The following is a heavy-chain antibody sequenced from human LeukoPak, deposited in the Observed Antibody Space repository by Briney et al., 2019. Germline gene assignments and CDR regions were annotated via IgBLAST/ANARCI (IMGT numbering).Heavy chain of an antibody. J-gene: IGHJ4*02. CDR3: AREAYCSGGSCYYFDY. CDR2: ISSGSNYI. D-gene: IGHD2-15*01. CDR1: GFTFSSYT. V-gene: IGHV3-21*03. Sequence: GGSLRLSCAASGFTFSSYTMNWVRQAPGKRLEWVSSISSGSNYIYYADSLKGRFTISRDNARNSLYLQMNSLRAEDTAVYYCAREAYCSGGSCYYFDYWGQGTLVTVSS.